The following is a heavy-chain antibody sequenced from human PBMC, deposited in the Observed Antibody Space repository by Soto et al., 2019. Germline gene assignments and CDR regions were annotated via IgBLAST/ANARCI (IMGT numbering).Heavy chain of an antibody. D-gene: IGHD2-8*01. V-gene: IGHV3-23*01. CDR1: GFTCSTYA. CDR3: AKGSYCTNGICYNY. Sequence: GGSLRPSCAASGFTCSTYAMSWVRQAPGKGLEWVSAISGSGGSTYYADSVKGRFTISRDNSKNTLYLQMNSLRAEDTAVYYCAKGSYCTNGICYNYWGQGTLVTVSS. CDR2: ISGSGGST. J-gene: IGHJ4*02.